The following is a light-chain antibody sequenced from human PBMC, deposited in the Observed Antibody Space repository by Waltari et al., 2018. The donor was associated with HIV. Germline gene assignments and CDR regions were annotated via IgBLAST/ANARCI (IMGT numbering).Light chain of an antibody. CDR3: AAWDDSLNGVV. V-gene: IGLV1-44*01. CDR2: TNN. J-gene: IGLJ3*02. CDR1: NSNIRSNT. Sequence: QSVLTQPPSASGTPGQRVTISCSGSNSNIRSNTVHWYQHLPGTAPKLLIYTNNQRPSGVPDRFSGSKSGTSASLAISRLQSEDEADYYCAAWDDSLNGVVFGGGTRLTVL.